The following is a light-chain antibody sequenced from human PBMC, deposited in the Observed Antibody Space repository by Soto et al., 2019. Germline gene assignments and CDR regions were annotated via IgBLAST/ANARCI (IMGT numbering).Light chain of an antibody. CDR3: CSYAGSPSFV. J-gene: IGLJ1*01. V-gene: IGLV2-23*02. CDR2: EVT. Sequence: QSVLTQPASVSGSPGQSITITCTGTSTDVGSYNRVSWYQHHPGKAPKLVISEVTKRPSGVSNRFSGSKSGNTASLTISGRQAEDEAAYYCCSYAGSPSFVFGTGTKVTVL. CDR1: STDVGSYNR.